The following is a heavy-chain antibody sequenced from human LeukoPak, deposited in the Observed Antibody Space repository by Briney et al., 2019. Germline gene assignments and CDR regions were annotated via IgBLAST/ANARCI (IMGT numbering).Heavy chain of an antibody. Sequence: SVKVSCKASGGTFSSYAISWVRQAPGQGLEWMGGIIPIFGTANYAQKFQGRVTITADESTSTAYMELSSLRSEDTAVYYCARGSTRITIFGVVPQNAFDIWGQGTMVTVSS. CDR2: IIPIFGTA. CDR1: GGTFSSYA. D-gene: IGHD3-3*01. V-gene: IGHV1-69*13. J-gene: IGHJ3*02. CDR3: ARGSTRITIFGVVPQNAFDI.